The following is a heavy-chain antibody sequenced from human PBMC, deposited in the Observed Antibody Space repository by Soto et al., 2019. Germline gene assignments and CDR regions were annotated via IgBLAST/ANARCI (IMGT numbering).Heavy chain of an antibody. Sequence: GGSLRLSCAASGFTFSSYAMSWVRQAPGKGLEWVSAISGSGGSTYYADSVKGRFTISRDNSKNTLYLQMNSLRAEDTAVYYCVKFRGRAYHYYYMDVWGNGTTVTVSS. CDR3: VKFRGRAYHYYYMDV. CDR1: GFTFSSYA. D-gene: IGHD3-16*01. CDR2: ISGSGGST. J-gene: IGHJ6*03. V-gene: IGHV3-23*01.